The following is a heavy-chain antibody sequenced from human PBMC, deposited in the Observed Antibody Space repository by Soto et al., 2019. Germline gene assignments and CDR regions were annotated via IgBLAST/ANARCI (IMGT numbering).Heavy chain of an antibody. J-gene: IGHJ6*02. CDR1: GYTLTSYY. CDR2: INPNSGGT. D-gene: IGHD6-19*01. CDR3: AREKYSSGWYPDYYYYYGMDV. V-gene: IGHV1-2*04. Sequence: ASVKVSCTASGYTLTSYYMHWVRQAPGQRLEWMGWINPNSGGTNYAQKFQGWVTMTRDTSISTAYMELSRLRSDDTAVYYCAREKYSSGWYPDYYYYYGMDVWGQGTTVTVSS.